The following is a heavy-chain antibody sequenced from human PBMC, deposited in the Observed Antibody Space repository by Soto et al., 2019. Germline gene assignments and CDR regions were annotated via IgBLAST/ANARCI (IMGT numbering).Heavy chain of an antibody. CDR2: IYWDDAK. CDR3: AHKGGGDRILDY. Sequence: QITLKESGPTLVKPTQTLTLTCNFSGFSLSTRGVGVGWIRQPPGKALEWLTLIYWDDAKEYSPSLRSRITITKDPSKNPVVLTMTDMAPVDTATYYWAHKGGGDRILDYWGQGTLVTVSS. D-gene: IGHD3-16*01. V-gene: IGHV2-5*02. J-gene: IGHJ4*02. CDR1: GFSLSTRGVG.